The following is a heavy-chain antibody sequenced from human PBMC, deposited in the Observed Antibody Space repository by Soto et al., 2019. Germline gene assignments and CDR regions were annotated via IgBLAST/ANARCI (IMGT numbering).Heavy chain of an antibody. J-gene: IGHJ4*02. CDR3: ARGFRGCSGGSCYSTPFGY. CDR2: INPSGGST. V-gene: IGHV1-46*01. Sequence: ASVKVSCKASGYTFTSYYMHWVRQAPGQGLEWMGIINPSGGSTSYAQKFQGRVTMTRDTSTSTVYMELSSLRSEDTAVYYCARGFRGCSGGSCYSTPFGYWGQGTLVTVSS. D-gene: IGHD2-15*01. CDR1: GYTFTSYY.